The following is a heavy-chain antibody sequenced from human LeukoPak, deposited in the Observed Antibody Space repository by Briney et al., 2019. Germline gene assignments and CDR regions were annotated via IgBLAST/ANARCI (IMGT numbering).Heavy chain of an antibody. CDR2: ISGSGGST. D-gene: IGHD3-22*01. V-gene: IGHV3-23*01. J-gene: IGHJ2*01. CDR1: GFTFSSYG. CDR3: ARGHYDSSGYYYPYYWYFDL. Sequence: GGTLRLSCAASGFTFSSYGMSWVRQAPGKGLEWVSAISGSGGSTYYADSVKGRFTISRDNSKNTLYLQMNSLRAEDTAVYYCARGHYDSSGYYYPYYWYFDLWGRGTLVTVSS.